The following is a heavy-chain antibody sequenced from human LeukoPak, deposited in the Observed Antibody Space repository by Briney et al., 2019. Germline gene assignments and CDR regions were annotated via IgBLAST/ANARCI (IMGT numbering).Heavy chain of an antibody. CDR2: INPSAGST. CDR1: GYTFTSYY. Sequence: ASVKVSCKAFGYTFTSYYLHWVRQAPGQGLEWMGIINPSAGSTSYAQKFQGRVTLTRDMSTSTVYMEVSSLRSEDTAVYYCARDLRFGELSFLPFDYWGQGTLVTVSS. J-gene: IGHJ4*02. V-gene: IGHV1-46*01. D-gene: IGHD3-10*01. CDR3: ARDLRFGELSFLPFDY.